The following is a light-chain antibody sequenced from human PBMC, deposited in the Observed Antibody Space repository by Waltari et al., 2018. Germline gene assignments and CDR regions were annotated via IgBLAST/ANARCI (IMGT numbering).Light chain of an antibody. CDR1: QSVGRD. CDR2: SAS. CDR3: QQHYDWPRT. Sequence: EIVMTQSPPMLSVSPGERATLSCRASQSVGRDLAWYQQKPGQAPRLLVYSASTRAIGIPDRFSGSGSGTEFTLTLSSLQSEDFAIYYCQQHYDWPRTFGQGTKL. J-gene: IGKJ1*01. V-gene: IGKV3-15*01.